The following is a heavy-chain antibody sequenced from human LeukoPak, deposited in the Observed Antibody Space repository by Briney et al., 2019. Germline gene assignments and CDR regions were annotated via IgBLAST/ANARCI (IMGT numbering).Heavy chain of an antibody. Sequence: ASVKVSCKASGYTFTGYYMHWVRQAPGQGLEWMGWINPNSGGTNYAEKFQGRVTMTRGTSISTAYMELSRLRSDDTAVYYCARDSVGCSSTSCFFWFDPWGQGTLVTVSS. V-gene: IGHV1-2*02. CDR1: GYTFTGYY. D-gene: IGHD2-2*01. CDR3: ARDSVGCSSTSCFFWFDP. CDR2: INPNSGGT. J-gene: IGHJ5*02.